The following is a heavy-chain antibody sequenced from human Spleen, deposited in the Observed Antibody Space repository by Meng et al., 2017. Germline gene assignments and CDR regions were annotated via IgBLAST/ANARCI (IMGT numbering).Heavy chain of an antibody. CDR2: IKQDGSEK. CDR3: ARDLYRITTVTTAFVY. CDR1: GFTFSSYW. V-gene: IGHV3-7*01. J-gene: IGHJ4*02. Sequence: GESLKISCAASGFTFSSYWMTWVRQAPGKGLEWVANIKQDGSEKYYVDSVKGRFTISRDNAKNSLYLQMNSLRAGDTAVYYCARDLYRITTVTTAFVYWGQGTLVTVSS. D-gene: IGHD4-17*01.